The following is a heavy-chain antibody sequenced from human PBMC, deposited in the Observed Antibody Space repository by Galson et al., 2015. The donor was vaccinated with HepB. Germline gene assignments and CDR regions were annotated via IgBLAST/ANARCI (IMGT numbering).Heavy chain of an antibody. CDR2: ISSSSSYI. CDR3: SRDFAGQLVAATRFDY. V-gene: IGHV3-21*03. D-gene: IGHD2-15*01. J-gene: IGHJ4*02. Sequence: SLRLSCAASGFTFSSYSMNWVRQAPGKGLEWVSSISSSSSYIYYADSVKGRFTISRDNAKNSLYLQMNSLKTEDTAVYYCSRDFAGQLVAATRFDYWGQGTLVTVSS. CDR1: GFTFSSYS.